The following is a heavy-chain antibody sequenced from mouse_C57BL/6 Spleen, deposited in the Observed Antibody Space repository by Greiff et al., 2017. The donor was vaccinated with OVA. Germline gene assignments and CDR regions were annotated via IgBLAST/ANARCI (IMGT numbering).Heavy chain of an antibody. CDR3: ARSGYDYDPFAY. D-gene: IGHD2-4*01. V-gene: IGHV1-52*01. CDR1: GYTFTSYW. Sequence: VQLQQPGAELVRPGSSVKLSCKASGYTFTSYWMHWVKQRPIQGLEWIGNIDPSDSETHYNQKFKDKATLTVDKSSSTAYMQLSSLTSEDSAVYYCARSGYDYDPFAYWGQGTLVTVSA. CDR2: IDPSDSET. J-gene: IGHJ3*01.